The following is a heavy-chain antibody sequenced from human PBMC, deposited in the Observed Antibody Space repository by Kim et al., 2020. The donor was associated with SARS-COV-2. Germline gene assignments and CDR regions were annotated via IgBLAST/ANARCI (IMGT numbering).Heavy chain of an antibody. J-gene: IGHJ5*02. Sequence: ASVKVSCKASGYTFTSYYMHWVRQAPGQGLEWMGIINPSGGSTSYAQKFQGRVTMTRDTSTSTVYMELSSLRSEDTAVYYCARDRGAGDIVVVPAARWFDPWGQGTLVTVSS. CDR3: ARDRGAGDIVVVPAARWFDP. CDR1: GYTFTSYY. V-gene: IGHV1-46*01. CDR2: INPSGGST. D-gene: IGHD2-2*01.